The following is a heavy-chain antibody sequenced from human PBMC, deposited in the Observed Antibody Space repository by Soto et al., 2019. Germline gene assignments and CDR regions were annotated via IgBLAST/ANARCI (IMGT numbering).Heavy chain of an antibody. J-gene: IGHJ5*02. V-gene: IGHV4-31*03. Sequence: QVQLQESGRGLVEPSQTLSLTCTVSGGSIGGDGYYWGWIRHRPGKGLEWIGYIHYCGNAYYNPSLARRLTLSLDTSKTQFSLNLRAVTAAYTAVYYCASGCTSGAGWANWFDLWGQGTLVTVSS. CDR3: ASGCTSGAGWANWFDL. CDR1: GGSIGGDGYY. D-gene: IGHD6-13*01. CDR2: IHYCGNA.